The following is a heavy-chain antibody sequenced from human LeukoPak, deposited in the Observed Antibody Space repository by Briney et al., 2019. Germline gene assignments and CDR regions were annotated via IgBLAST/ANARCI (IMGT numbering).Heavy chain of an antibody. D-gene: IGHD3/OR15-3a*01. CDR3: ARRTGYYDGFDY. CDR2: IYYSGST. V-gene: IGHV4-59*01. CDR1: GGSISSYY. J-gene: IGHJ4*02. Sequence: SETLSLTCTVSGGSISSYYWSWIRQPPGEGLEWIGYIYYSGSTNYNPSLKSRVTISVDASKNQFSLKVSSVTAADTAVYYCARRTGYYDGFDYWGQGTLVTVSS.